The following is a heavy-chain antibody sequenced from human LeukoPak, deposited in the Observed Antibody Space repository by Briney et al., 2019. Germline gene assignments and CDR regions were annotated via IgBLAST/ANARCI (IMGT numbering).Heavy chain of an antibody. J-gene: IGHJ5*02. V-gene: IGHV1-18*01. Sequence: VASVKVSCKASGYSFNKSGISWVRQAPGQGLEWMGWISGYSGKTDSAQKLQDRVTMTTDNSTGTAYLELRSLRSDDTAVYFCVRVGSAYGDPLEFDLWGQGTLVTVSA. CDR2: ISGYSGKT. CDR3: VRVGSAYGDPLEFDL. D-gene: IGHD2-21*01. CDR1: GYSFNKSG.